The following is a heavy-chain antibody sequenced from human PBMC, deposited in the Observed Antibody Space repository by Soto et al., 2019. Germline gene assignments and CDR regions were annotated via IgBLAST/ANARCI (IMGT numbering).Heavy chain of an antibody. J-gene: IGHJ3*02. D-gene: IGHD3-22*01. Sequence: SETLSLTCTVSSGSISSGSYYWDWIRQPPGKGLEWIGNIYYSGSTNYNPSLESRVTISVDTSKNQFSLKLNSVTAADTAVYYCARQTDSYYTFDAFDIWGQGTMVT. CDR1: SGSISSGSYY. CDR3: ARQTDSYYTFDAFDI. CDR2: IYYSGST. V-gene: IGHV4-39*01.